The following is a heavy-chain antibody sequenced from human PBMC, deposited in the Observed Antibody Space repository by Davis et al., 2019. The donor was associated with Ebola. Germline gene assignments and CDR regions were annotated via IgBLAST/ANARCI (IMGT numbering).Heavy chain of an antibody. Sequence: MPSETLSLTCAVSGGSISSSNWWSWVRQPPGKGLEWIGEIYHSGSTNYNPSLKSRVTISVDTSKNQFSLKLSSVTAADTAVYYCAREDSVVSRGMDVWAKGPRSPSP. V-gene: IGHV4-4*02. CDR1: GGSISSSNW. J-gene: IGHJ6*02. D-gene: IGHD2-2*01. CDR3: AREDSVVSRGMDV. CDR2: IYHSGST.